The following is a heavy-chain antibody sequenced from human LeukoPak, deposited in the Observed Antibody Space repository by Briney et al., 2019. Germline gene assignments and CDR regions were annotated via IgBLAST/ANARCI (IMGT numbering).Heavy chain of an antibody. V-gene: IGHV3-21*01. CDR1: GFTFSSYS. D-gene: IGHD2-2*01. CDR3: AREVGWGIVVVPAATAFDY. Sequence: GGSLRLSCAASGFTFSSYSMNWVRQAPGKGLEWVSSISSSSSYIYYADSVKGRFTISRDNAKHSLYLQMNSLRAEDTAVYYCAREVGWGIVVVPAATAFDYGGQGTLVTVSS. CDR2: ISSSSSYI. J-gene: IGHJ4*02.